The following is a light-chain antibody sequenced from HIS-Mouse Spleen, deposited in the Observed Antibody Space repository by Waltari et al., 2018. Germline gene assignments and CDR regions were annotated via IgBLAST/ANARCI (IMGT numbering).Light chain of an antibody. CDR3: YSTDSSGNHRV. CDR2: EDS. Sequence: SYELTQPPSVSVSPGQTARITCSGDALPKKYAYWYQQKSGQAPVLVIYEDSKRPSGIPLRFSGSRSGTIATWTISGAQVEDEADYYCYSTDSSGNHRVFGGGTKLTVL. CDR1: ALPKKY. J-gene: IGLJ2*01. V-gene: IGLV3-10*01.